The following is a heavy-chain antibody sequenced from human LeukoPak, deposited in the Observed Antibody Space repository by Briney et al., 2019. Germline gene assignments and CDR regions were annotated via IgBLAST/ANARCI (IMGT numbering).Heavy chain of an antibody. J-gene: IGHJ4*02. CDR3: ARQTAVTVAGTCIDY. CDR1: GGSISSSSYY. Sequence: SETLSLTCTVSGGSISSSSYYWGWIRQPPGKGLEWIGSIYYSGSTYYNPSLKSRVTISVDTSKNQFSLKLSSVTAADTAVYYCARQTAVTVAGTCIDYWGQGTLVTVSS. V-gene: IGHV4-39*01. D-gene: IGHD6-19*01. CDR2: IYYSGST.